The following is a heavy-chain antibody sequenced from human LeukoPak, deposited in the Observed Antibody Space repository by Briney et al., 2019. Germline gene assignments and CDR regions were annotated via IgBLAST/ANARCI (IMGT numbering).Heavy chain of an antibody. Sequence: SVTVSCKASGGTFSSYAISWVRQAPGQGLEWMGGITPIFGTANYAQKFQGRVTITTDESTSTAYMELSSLRSEDTAVYYCARGAGSDSNYMDVWGKGTTVTVSS. J-gene: IGHJ6*03. CDR3: ARGAGSDSNYMDV. CDR1: GGTFSSYA. CDR2: ITPIFGTA. D-gene: IGHD3-10*01. V-gene: IGHV1-69*05.